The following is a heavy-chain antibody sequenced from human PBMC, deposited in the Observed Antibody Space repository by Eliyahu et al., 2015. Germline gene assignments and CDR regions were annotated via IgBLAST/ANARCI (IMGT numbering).Heavy chain of an antibody. CDR3: AKVPYDSFLGAFDI. Sequence: EVQLLESGGGLVQPGGSLRXSCXASGFTFSSYAMNWVRQAPGKGLEWVSVISGSGTTTYYADSVKGRFTVSRDNSKNTLYLQMNSLRAEDTAVYYCAKVPYDSFLGAFDIWGQGTMXTVSS. D-gene: IGHD3-22*01. J-gene: IGHJ3*02. V-gene: IGHV3-23*01. CDR1: GFTFSSYA. CDR2: ISGSGTTT.